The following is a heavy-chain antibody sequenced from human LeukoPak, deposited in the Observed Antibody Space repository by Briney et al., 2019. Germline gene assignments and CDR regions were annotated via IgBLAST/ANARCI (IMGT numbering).Heavy chain of an antibody. CDR2: IIPILGIA. CDR1: GGTFSSYT. Sequence: GSSVKVSCKASGGTFSSYTISWVRQAPGQGLERMGRIIPILGIANYAQKFQGRVTITADKSTSTAYMELSSLRSEDTAVYYCARDLYDSSGYYYDYWGQGTLVTVSS. J-gene: IGHJ4*02. V-gene: IGHV1-69*04. D-gene: IGHD3-22*01. CDR3: ARDLYDSSGYYYDY.